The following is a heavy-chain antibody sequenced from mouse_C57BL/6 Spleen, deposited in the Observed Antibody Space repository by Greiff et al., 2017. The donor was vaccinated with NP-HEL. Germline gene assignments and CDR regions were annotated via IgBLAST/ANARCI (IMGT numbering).Heavy chain of an antibody. CDR3: ARSVITTVVEDY. D-gene: IGHD1-1*01. CDR2: INPNNGGT. CDR1: GYTFTDYN. V-gene: IGHV1-22*01. J-gene: IGHJ2*01. Sequence: VQLQQSGPELVKPGASVKMSCKASGYTFTDYNMHWVKQSHGKSLEWIGYINPNNGGTSYNQKFKGKATLTVNKSSSTAYMELRSLTSEDSAVYYCARSVITTVVEDYWGQGTTLTVSS.